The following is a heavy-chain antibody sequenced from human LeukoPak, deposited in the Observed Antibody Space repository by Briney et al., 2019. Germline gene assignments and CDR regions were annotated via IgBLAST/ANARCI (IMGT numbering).Heavy chain of an antibody. V-gene: IGHV1-69*06. CDR2: IIPIFGTA. D-gene: IGHD6-19*01. CDR1: GGTFTSYA. Sequence: SVKVSCKASGGTFTSYAISWVRQAPGQGLELMGGIIPIFGTANYAQKFQGRVTITADKSTSTAYMELSSLRSEDTAVYYCARHLSSGWLFDYWGQGTLVTVSS. J-gene: IGHJ4*02. CDR3: ARHLSSGWLFDY.